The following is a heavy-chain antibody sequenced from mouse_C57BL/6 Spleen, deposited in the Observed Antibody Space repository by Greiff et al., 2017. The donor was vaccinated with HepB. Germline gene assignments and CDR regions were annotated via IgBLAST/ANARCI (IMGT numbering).Heavy chain of an antibody. CDR1: GYTFTSYW. J-gene: IGHJ2*01. CDR3: AREAYYDYDEGDY. CDR2: IHPNSGST. V-gene: IGHV1-64*01. Sequence: QVQLQQPGAELVKPGASVKLSCKASGYTFTSYWMHWVKQRPGQGLEWIGMIHPNSGSTNYNEKFKSKATLTVDKSSSTAYMQLSSLTSEDSAVYYCAREAYYDYDEGDYWGQGTTRTVSS. D-gene: IGHD2-4*01.